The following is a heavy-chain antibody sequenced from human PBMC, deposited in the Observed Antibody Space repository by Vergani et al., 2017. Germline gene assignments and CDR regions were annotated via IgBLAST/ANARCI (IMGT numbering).Heavy chain of an antibody. Sequence: QVQLVESEGGVVQPGRSLRLSCVVSGFTSSYYGMHWVRQAPGKGLEWVAVISYDGTQKYYADSVKGRFTISRDNSKSTLYLQMNSLRTEDTAVYYCATNSCGTPGCQIGYFREWGQGTLVTVSS. D-gene: IGHD1-1*01. CDR3: ATNSCGTPGCQIGYFRE. CDR2: ISYDGTQK. J-gene: IGHJ1*01. CDR1: GFTSSYYG. V-gene: IGHV3-30*03.